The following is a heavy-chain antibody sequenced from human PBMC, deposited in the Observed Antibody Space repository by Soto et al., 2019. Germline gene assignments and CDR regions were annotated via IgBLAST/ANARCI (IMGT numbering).Heavy chain of an antibody. V-gene: IGHV4-59*01. CDR3: ARDHMVPAAISYYYYGMDV. D-gene: IGHD2-2*02. CDR1: GGSISSYY. J-gene: IGHJ6*02. CDR2: IYYSGST. Sequence: QVQLQESGPGLVKPSETPSLTCTVSGGSISSYYWSWIRQPPGKGLEWIGYIYYSGSTNYNPSLKSRVTIPVDTSKNQFSLKLSSVTAADTAVYYCARDHMVPAAISYYYYGMDVWGQGTTVTVSS.